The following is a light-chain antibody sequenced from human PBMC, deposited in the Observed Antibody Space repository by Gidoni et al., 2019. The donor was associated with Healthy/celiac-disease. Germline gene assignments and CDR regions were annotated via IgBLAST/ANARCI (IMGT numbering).Light chain of an antibody. J-gene: IGLJ2*01. CDR3: QVWDSSSDPFVV. V-gene: IGLV3-21*03. Sequence: SYVLTPPPSVSVAPGKTARITCGGNNIGSKSVHWYQQKPGQAPVLVVYDDRDRPSGIPERFSGSNSGNTATLTISRVEAGDEADYYCQVWDSSSDPFVVFGGGTKLTVL. CDR2: DDR. CDR1: NIGSKS.